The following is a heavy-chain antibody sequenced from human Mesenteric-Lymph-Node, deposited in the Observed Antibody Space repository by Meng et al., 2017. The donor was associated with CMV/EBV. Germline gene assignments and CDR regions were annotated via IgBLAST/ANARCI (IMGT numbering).Heavy chain of an antibody. CDR2: ISAYNGNT. CDR1: GGTFSSYT. D-gene: IGHD2-2*02. CDR3: ATLGYCSSTSCYSKNYYGMDV. Sequence: ASVKVSCKASGGTFSSYTISWVRQAPGQGLEWMGWISAYNGNTNYAQKLQGRVTMTTDTSTSTAYMELRSLRSDDTAVYYCATLGYCSSTSCYSKNYYGMDVWGQGTTVTVSS. V-gene: IGHV1-18*01. J-gene: IGHJ6*02.